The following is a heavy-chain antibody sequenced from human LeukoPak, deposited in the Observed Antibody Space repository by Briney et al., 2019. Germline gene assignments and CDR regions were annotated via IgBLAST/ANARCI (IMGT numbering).Heavy chain of an antibody. CDR3: ARHAYCGGDCFGGAFEI. D-gene: IGHD2-21*02. CDR2: IFYSGST. Sequence: SETLSLTCTVSGGSISSSSYYWGWIRQPPGKGLEWIGSIFYSGSTYYNPSLESRVTISVDTSKNQFSLKLNSVTAADTAVYYCARHAYCGGDCFGGAFEIWGQGTMVTVSS. V-gene: IGHV4-39*01. J-gene: IGHJ3*02. CDR1: GGSISSSSYY.